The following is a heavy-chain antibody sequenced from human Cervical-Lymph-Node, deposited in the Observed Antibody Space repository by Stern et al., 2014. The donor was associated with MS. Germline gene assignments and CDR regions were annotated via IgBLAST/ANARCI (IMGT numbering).Heavy chain of an antibody. J-gene: IGHJ3*02. Sequence: VQLEESEGGVVQPGRSLRLSCVASGLTFRTSVMHWVRPAPGKGLELVAVVWNDGSKEHFTESVKGRFSTSRDTAKNTLHLQMSSLRAEDTAVYFCATSTASDAFDIWGQGTLVTVSS. CDR2: VWNDGSKE. D-gene: IGHD2/OR15-2a*01. V-gene: IGHV3-33*01. CDR3: ATSTASDAFDI. CDR1: GLTFRTSV.